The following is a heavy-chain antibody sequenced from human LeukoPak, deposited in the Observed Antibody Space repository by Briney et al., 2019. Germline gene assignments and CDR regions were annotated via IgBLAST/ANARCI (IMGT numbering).Heavy chain of an antibody. CDR1: GFTFSSYG. D-gene: IGHD4-17*01. V-gene: IGHV3-30*19. CDR2: ISYDGSNK. J-gene: IGHJ4*02. CDR3: AREWDYGDYGRSFDY. Sequence: SGGSLRLSCAASGFTFSSYGMHWVRQAPGKGLEWVAVISYDGSNKYYADSVKGRFTISRDNSKNTLYLQMNSLRAEDTAVYYCAREWDYGDYGRSFDYWGQGTLVTVSS.